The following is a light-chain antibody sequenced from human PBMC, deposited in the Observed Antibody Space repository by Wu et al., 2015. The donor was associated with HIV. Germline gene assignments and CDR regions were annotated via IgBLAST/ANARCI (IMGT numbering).Light chain of an antibody. CDR2: DAS. V-gene: IGKV3-11*01. J-gene: IGKJ5*01. Sequence: EIVLTQSPATLPFSPGERATLFCRASQSVSGTLAWYQQKLGQAPRLLIYDASNRATGIPDRFSGGGSVTDFTLTIDSLEPEDSAIYYCLQQYKWPLTFGQGTRLEIK. CDR1: QSVSGT. CDR3: LQQYKWPLT.